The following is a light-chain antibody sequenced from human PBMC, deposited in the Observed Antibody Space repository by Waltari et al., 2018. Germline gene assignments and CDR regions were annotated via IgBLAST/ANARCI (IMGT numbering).Light chain of an antibody. Sequence: SALTQPASVSGSPGQSITISCTGTSSDVGSYNLVSWYQQHPGKAPKLMIYEVSKRPSGVSNRFSGSKSGNTASLTISGLQAEDEADYYCYSYAGSSPVVFGGGTKLTVL. J-gene: IGLJ2*01. CDR2: EVS. V-gene: IGLV2-23*02. CDR1: SSDVGSYNL. CDR3: YSYAGSSPVV.